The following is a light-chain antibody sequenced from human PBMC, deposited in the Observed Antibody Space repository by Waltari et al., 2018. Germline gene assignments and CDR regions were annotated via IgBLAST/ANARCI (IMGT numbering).Light chain of an antibody. V-gene: IGLV2-14*03. Sequence: QSALTPPASVSGSPGQSITISCTGTSSDVGGYDYVSWYQQLPGKAPKLLISDVSQRPSGVSSRFSGSKSGNTASLTISGLQPEDEAHYYCSSYTASDTLVVFGGGTKLTVL. J-gene: IGLJ2*01. CDR1: SSDVGGYDY. CDR3: SSYTASDTLVV. CDR2: DVS.